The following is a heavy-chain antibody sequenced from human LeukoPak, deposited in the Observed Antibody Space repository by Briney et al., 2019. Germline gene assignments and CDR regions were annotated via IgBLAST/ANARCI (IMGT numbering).Heavy chain of an antibody. CDR1: GFTFSIYW. D-gene: IGHD3-10*01. CDR2: INQDGSEK. V-gene: IGHV3-7*04. Sequence: GGSLRLSCAASGFTFSIYWMSWVRQAPGKGLEWVASINQDGSEKYYVDSVKGRFTISRDNAENSLYLQMNSLRAEDTAVYYCARDSDGVLDYWGQGTLVTVSS. J-gene: IGHJ4*02. CDR3: ARDSDGVLDY.